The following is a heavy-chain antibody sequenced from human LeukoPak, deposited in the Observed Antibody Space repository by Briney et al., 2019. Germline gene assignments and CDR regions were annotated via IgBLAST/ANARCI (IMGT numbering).Heavy chain of an antibody. J-gene: IGHJ4*02. CDR1: GITFSSHA. CDR3: AKDRYYYGSGSSPDYFDY. CDR2: ISGSSGST. V-gene: IGHV3-23*01. Sequence: PGGSLRLSCAASGITFSSHAMSWVRQAPGKGLEWVSAISGSSGSTYYADSVKGRFTISRDNSKNTLYLQMNSLRAEDTAVYYCAKDRYYYGSGSSPDYFDYWGQGTLVTVSS. D-gene: IGHD3-10*01.